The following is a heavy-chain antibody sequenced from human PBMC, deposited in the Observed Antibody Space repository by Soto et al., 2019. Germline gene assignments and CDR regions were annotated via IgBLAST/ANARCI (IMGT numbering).Heavy chain of an antibody. J-gene: IGHJ6*03. CDR3: ARVTHYYYYMDV. V-gene: IGHV4-59*01. CDR1: GGSISSYY. CDR2: IYYSGST. Sequence: SETLSLTCTVSGGSISSYYWSWIRQPPGKGLEWIGYIYYSGSTNYNPSLKSRVTISVDASKNQFSLKLSSVTAADTAVYYCARVTHYYYYMDVWGKGTTVTVSS.